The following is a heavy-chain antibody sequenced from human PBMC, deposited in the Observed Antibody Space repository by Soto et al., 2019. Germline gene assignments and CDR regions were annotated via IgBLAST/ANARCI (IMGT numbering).Heavy chain of an antibody. D-gene: IGHD2-8*01. CDR3: ARDSKLEYSYGMVYAINAFDY. CDR2: ISYDGSNK. Sequence: GGSLRLSCAASGFTFSSYAMHWVRQAPGKGLEWVAVISYDGSNKYYADSVKGRFTISRDNSKNTLYLQMNSLRAEDTAVYYCARDSKLEYSYGMVYAINAFDYWGQGTLVTVSS. V-gene: IGHV3-30-3*01. J-gene: IGHJ4*02. CDR1: GFTFSSYA.